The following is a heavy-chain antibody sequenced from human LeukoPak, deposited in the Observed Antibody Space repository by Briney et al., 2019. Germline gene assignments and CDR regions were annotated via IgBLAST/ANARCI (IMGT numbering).Heavy chain of an antibody. Sequence: GESLKISCKGSGYSFTSYWIGWVRQMPGKGLEWMGVIYPGDSDTRYSPSFQGQVTISADKSISTAYLKWSSLKASDTAMYYCARHSNVVPAAIRGGWFDPWGQGTLVTVSS. CDR1: GYSFTSYW. V-gene: IGHV5-51*01. D-gene: IGHD2-2*02. CDR3: ARHSNVVPAAIRGGWFDP. J-gene: IGHJ5*02. CDR2: IYPGDSDT.